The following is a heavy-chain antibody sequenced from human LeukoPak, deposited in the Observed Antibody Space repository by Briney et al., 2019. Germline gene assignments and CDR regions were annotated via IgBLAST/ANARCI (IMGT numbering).Heavy chain of an antibody. CDR3: AKVQYSSLDY. CDR2: ISDAGGST. Sequence: GGSLRLSCAASGFTFSGYAVGWVRQAPGKGLEWVSGISDAGGSTYYADSVKGRLTISRDNSKNTLYLQMNNLRAEDTAVYYCAKVQYSSLDYWGQGTLVTVSS. CDR1: GFTFSGYA. D-gene: IGHD3-22*01. V-gene: IGHV3-23*01. J-gene: IGHJ4*02.